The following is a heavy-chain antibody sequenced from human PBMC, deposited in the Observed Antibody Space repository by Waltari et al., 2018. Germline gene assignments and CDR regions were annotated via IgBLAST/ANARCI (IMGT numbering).Heavy chain of an antibody. V-gene: IGHV5-51*01. J-gene: IGHJ6*02. Sequence: EVQLVQSGAEVKKPGESLKISCKGSGYSFASYWLGWVRQMPGKGPEWMGRIYSGDSDTKYSPSFQGQVTISVDKSSSTAYLQWSSLNASDTAMYYCARHGLRDCTNGVCSLQGMDVWGQGTTVTVSS. CDR1: GYSFASYW. CDR3: ARHGLRDCTNGVCSLQGMDV. CDR2: IYSGDSDT. D-gene: IGHD2-8*01.